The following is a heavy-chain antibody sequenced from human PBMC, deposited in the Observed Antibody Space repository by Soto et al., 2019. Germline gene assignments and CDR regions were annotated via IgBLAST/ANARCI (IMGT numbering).Heavy chain of an antibody. CDR3: ASPKPAGLDNFHC. V-gene: IGHV1-69*02. CDR2: IIPILGIV. J-gene: IGHJ4*02. CDR1: GDTFSSYS. D-gene: IGHD1-1*01. Sequence: QVQLVQSGAEVKKPGSSVKVSCKASGDTFSSYSISWVRQAPGQGLEWMGRIIPILGIVNYAQKFQGRVTITADKSTSTAYMNLSSLRSDDPAVDYCASPKPAGLDNFHCWGQGTRVTVSS.